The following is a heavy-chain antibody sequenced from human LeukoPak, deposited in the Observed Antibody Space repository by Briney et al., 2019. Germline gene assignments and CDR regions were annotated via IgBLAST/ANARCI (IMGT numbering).Heavy chain of an antibody. CDR2: FSGSGGST. V-gene: IGHV3-23*01. J-gene: IGHJ3*02. D-gene: IGHD3-22*01. CDR3: AKDISGTYYDSSGFDI. CDR1: GFTFSSYA. Sequence: GGSLRLSCAASGFTFSSYAMSWVRQAPGKGLEWVSAFSGSGGSTYYADSVKGRFTISRDNSKNSLYLQMNSLRAEDTALYYCAKDISGTYYDSSGFDIWGQGTMVTVSS.